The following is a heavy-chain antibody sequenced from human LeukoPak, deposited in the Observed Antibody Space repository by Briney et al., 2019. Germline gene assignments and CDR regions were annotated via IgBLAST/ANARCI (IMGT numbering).Heavy chain of an antibody. CDR1: GYTFTGYY. CDR3: ARGRLTGYSSSWPFYYYYYMDV. D-gene: IGHD6-13*01. V-gene: IGHV1-2*02. J-gene: IGHJ6*03. Sequence: ASVKVSCKASGYTFTGYYMHWVRQAPGQGLEWMGWINPNSGGTNYAQKFQGRVTMTRDTSISTAYMELSRLRSDDTAVYYCARGRLTGYSSSWPFYYYYYMDVWGKGTTVTVSS. CDR2: INPNSGGT.